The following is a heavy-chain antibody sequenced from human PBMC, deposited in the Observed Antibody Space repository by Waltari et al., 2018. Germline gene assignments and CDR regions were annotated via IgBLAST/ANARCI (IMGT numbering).Heavy chain of an antibody. J-gene: IGHJ6*02. D-gene: IGHD2-15*01. Sequence: QVQLVQSGAEVKKPGSSVKVSCKASGGTFSSYAISWVRQAPGKGLGWMGRIIPIFGTANYAQKFQGRVTITADKSTSTAYMELSSLRSEDTAVYYCATRGPAKDIVVVVAQIWGMDVWGQGTTVTVSS. CDR2: IIPIFGTA. V-gene: IGHV1-69*08. CDR1: GGTFSSYA. CDR3: ATRGPAKDIVVVVAQIWGMDV.